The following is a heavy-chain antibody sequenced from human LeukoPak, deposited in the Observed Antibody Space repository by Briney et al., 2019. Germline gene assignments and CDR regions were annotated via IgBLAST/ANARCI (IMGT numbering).Heavy chain of an antibody. Sequence: SETLSLTCTVSGGSISSYYWSWIRQPPGKGLEWIGYIYYSGSTNYNPSLKSRDTISVDTTKNQFSLKLTSVTAADTAVYYCARGRAQLPYFDYWGQGTLVTVSS. D-gene: IGHD2-2*01. CDR2: IYYSGST. CDR1: GGSISSYY. CDR3: ARGRAQLPYFDY. J-gene: IGHJ4*02. V-gene: IGHV4-59*01.